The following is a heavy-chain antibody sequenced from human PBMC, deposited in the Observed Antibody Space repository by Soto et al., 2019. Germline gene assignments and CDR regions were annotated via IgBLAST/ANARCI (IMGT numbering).Heavy chain of an antibody. CDR3: ARGVRLFRGSFGL. CDR2: IYHSGST. J-gene: IGHJ5*02. CDR1: GGSISSSNW. D-gene: IGHD2-15*01. Sequence: SETLSLTCAVSGGSISSSNWWSWVRQPPGKGLEWIGEIYHSGSTNYNPSLKSRVTISLDKSKNQFSLKLTSVTAADTAVYYCARGVRLFRGSFGLWGQGTLVTVSS. V-gene: IGHV4-4*02.